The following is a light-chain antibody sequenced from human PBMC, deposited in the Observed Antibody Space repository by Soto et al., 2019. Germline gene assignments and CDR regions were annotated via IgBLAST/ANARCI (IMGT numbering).Light chain of an antibody. CDR1: SSDVGGHNF. Sequence: QSALTQPASVSGSPGQSITISCTGTSSDVGGHNFVSWYQQHPGRAPKLMIYDVRNRPSGVSNRFSGSKSANTASLVISVLQAEDEAYYYCSSYSSSDTLVFGGGTKLTVL. V-gene: IGLV2-14*03. CDR3: SSYSSSDTLV. CDR2: DVR. J-gene: IGLJ2*01.